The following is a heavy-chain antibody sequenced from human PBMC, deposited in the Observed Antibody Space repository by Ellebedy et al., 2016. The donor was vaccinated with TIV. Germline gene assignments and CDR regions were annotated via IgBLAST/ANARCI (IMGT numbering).Heavy chain of an antibody. Sequence: SETLSLTXTVSGGSISSSSYYWGWIRQPPGKGLEWIGSIYYSGSTYYNPSLKSRVTMSVDTSKNQFSLKLSSVTAADTAVYYCARASGYRTIDYWGQGTLVTVSS. CDR3: ARASGYRTIDY. D-gene: IGHD5-12*01. CDR1: GGSISSSSYY. V-gene: IGHV4-39*07. CDR2: IYYSGST. J-gene: IGHJ4*02.